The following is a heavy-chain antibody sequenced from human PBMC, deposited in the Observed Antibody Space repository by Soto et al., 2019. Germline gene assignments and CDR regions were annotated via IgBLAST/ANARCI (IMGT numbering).Heavy chain of an antibody. Sequence: SETLSLTCTVSGGSISSGDYYWSWIRQPPGKGLEWIGYIYYSGSTYYNPSLKSRVTISVDTSKNQFSLKLSSVTAADTAVYYCARAYYGSGSYYNRGSYYYYGMDVWGQGTTVTVSS. CDR2: IYYSGST. J-gene: IGHJ6*02. D-gene: IGHD3-10*01. V-gene: IGHV4-30-4*01. CDR1: GGSISSGDYY. CDR3: ARAYYGSGSYYNRGSYYYYGMDV.